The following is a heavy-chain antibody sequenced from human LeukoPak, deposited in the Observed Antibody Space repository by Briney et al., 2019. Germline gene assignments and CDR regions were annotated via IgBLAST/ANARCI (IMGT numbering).Heavy chain of an antibody. V-gene: IGHV3-15*01. CDR3: TTGFRSGYEY. Sequence: GGSLRLSCAASGFTFSDSDIHWVRQAPGKGLEWVGRIKSKTDGGTTDYAAPVKGRFTISRDDSKNTLSLQVDSLKTEDTAVYYCTTGFRSGYEYWGQGTLVTVSS. D-gene: IGHD5-12*01. CDR1: GFTFSDSD. J-gene: IGHJ4*02. CDR2: IKSKTDGGTT.